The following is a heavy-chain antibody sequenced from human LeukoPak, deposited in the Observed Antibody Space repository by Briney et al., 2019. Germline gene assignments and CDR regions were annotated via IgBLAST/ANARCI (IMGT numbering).Heavy chain of an antibody. CDR1: GGSFSGYY. V-gene: IGHV4-34*01. CDR2: INRGGST. Sequence: SETLSLTCAVYGGSFSGYYWSWIRQPPGKGLEWIGEINRGGSTNYNPSLKSRVTISVDTSKNQFSLKLSSVTAADTAVYYCARGAAVAAFDYWGQGTLVTVSS. J-gene: IGHJ4*02. CDR3: ARGAAVAAFDY. D-gene: IGHD6-19*01.